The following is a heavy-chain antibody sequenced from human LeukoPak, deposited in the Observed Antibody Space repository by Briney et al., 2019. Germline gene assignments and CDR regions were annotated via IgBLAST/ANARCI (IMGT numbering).Heavy chain of an antibody. V-gene: IGHV5-51*01. J-gene: IGHJ4*02. Sequence: GESLKISCETSGYTFTNYWIGWVRQMPGEGLDWMGMIYPGDSDTTYNPSFQGHVTMSVDRSISTAYLQWRSLKASDTAVYYCARVFYSSAWKYYFDYWGQGTLVTVSS. CDR3: ARVFYSSAWKYYFDY. D-gene: IGHD6-25*01. CDR2: IYPGDSDT. CDR1: GYTFTNYW.